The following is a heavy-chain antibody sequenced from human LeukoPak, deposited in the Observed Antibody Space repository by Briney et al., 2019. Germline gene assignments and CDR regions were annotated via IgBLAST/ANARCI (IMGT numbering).Heavy chain of an antibody. CDR2: IIPIFGTA. CDR1: GGTFSSYA. V-gene: IGHV1-69*13. D-gene: IGHD3-22*01. Sequence: AASVKVSCRASGGTFSSYAISWVRQAPGQGLEWMGGIIPIFGTANYAQKFQGRVTITADESTSTAYMELSSLRSEDTAVYYCARDRGDYYDSSGLLGYWGQGTLVTVSS. CDR3: ARDRGDYYDSSGLLGY. J-gene: IGHJ4*02.